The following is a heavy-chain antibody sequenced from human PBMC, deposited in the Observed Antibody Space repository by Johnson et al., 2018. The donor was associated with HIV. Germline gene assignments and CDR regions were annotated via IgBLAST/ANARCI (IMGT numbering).Heavy chain of an antibody. Sequence: VHLVESGGGVVQPGRSLRLSCAASGFTFSSYAMHWVRQAPGKGLEWVAVISYDGSNKYYADSVKGRFTISRDNSKNTLYLQMNSLRAEDTAVYYCARTEMITFGGVIVLVGAFDIWGQGTMVTVSS. CDR2: ISYDGSNK. CDR1: GFTFSSYA. V-gene: IGHV3-30-3*01. CDR3: ARTEMITFGGVIVLVGAFDI. D-gene: IGHD3-16*02. J-gene: IGHJ3*02.